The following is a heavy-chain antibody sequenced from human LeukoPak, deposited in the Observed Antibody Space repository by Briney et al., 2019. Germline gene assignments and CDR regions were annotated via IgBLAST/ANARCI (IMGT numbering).Heavy chain of an antibody. CDR1: GFTFTSSA. CDR2: IIPLFGTA. J-gene: IGHJ5*02. Sequence: ASVKVSCKASGFTFTSSAMQWVRQAPGQGLEWMGGIIPLFGTANYAQKFQDRVTITADKSTSTAYMELSSLRSEDTAVYYCARGGYCSGGSCYSDWFDPGAREPWSPSPQ. D-gene: IGHD2-15*01. V-gene: IGHV1-69*06. CDR3: ARGGYCSGGSCYSDWFDP.